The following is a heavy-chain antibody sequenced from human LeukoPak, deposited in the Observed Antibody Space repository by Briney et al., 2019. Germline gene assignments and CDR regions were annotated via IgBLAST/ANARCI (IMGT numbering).Heavy chain of an antibody. CDR3: AREGGDGYSY. Sequence: ASVKVSCKVSGYTLTELSMHWVRQAPGQGLEWMGIINPSGGSTSYAQKFQGRVTMTRDTSTSTVYMELSSLRSEDTAVYYCAREGGDGYSYWGQGTLVTVSS. J-gene: IGHJ4*02. V-gene: IGHV1-46*01. D-gene: IGHD5-24*01. CDR1: GYTLTELS. CDR2: INPSGGST.